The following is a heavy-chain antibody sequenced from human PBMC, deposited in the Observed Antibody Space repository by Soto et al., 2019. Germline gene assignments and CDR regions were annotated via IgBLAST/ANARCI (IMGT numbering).Heavy chain of an antibody. CDR3: AREPPGLAAAGTLYYYGMDV. J-gene: IGHJ6*02. V-gene: IGHV3-21*01. Sequence: GGSLRLSCAASGFTFSSYSMNWVRQAPGKGLEWVSSISSSSSYIYCADSVKGRFTISRDNAKNSLYLQMNSLRAEDTALYYCAREPPGLAAAGTLYYYGMDVWGQGTTVTVSS. CDR1: GFTFSSYS. D-gene: IGHD6-13*01. CDR2: ISSSSSYI.